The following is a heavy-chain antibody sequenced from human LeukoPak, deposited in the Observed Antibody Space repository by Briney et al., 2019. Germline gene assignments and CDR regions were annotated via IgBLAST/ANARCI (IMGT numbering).Heavy chain of an antibody. Sequence: GGSLRLSCAASGFTFSSYAMHWVRQAPGKGLEYVSAISSNGGSTYYANSVKGRFTISRDNSKNTLYLQMGSLRAEDMAVYYCAREDLDDAFDIWGQGTMVTVSS. CDR1: GFTFSSYA. J-gene: IGHJ3*02. CDR2: ISSNGGST. V-gene: IGHV3-64*01. CDR3: AREDLDDAFDI.